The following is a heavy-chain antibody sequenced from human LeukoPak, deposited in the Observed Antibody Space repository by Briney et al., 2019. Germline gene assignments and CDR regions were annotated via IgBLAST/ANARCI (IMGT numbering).Heavy chain of an antibody. Sequence: SETLSLTCTVSGGSISSGDYYWSWIRQPPGKGLEWIGYIYYSGSTYYNPSLKRRLTISLDTSENQFSLKLTSVTAADTAVYFCTRDREHGTQDSWGQGTLVTVS. CDR3: TRDREHGTQDS. V-gene: IGHV4-30-4*01. CDR2: IYYSGST. J-gene: IGHJ4*02. CDR1: GGSISSGDYY. D-gene: IGHD1-26*01.